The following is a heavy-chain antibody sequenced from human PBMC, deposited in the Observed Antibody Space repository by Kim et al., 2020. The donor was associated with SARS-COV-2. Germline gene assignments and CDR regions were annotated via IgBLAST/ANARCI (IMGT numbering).Heavy chain of an antibody. V-gene: IGHV3-23*01. D-gene: IGHD6-19*01. CDR3: SKGSSGWDFNYYGMDV. CDR1: GFTFSSYA. Sequence: GGSLRLSCAASGFTFSSYAMSWVRQAPGKGLEWVSAISGSGGSTYYADSVKGRFTISRDNSKNTLYLQMNSLRAEDTAVYYCSKGSSGWDFNYYGMDVWGPGTTVTVSS. J-gene: IGHJ6*02. CDR2: ISGSGGST.